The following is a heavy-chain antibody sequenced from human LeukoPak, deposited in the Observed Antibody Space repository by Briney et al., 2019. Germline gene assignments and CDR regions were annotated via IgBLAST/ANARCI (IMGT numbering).Heavy chain of an antibody. J-gene: IGHJ4*02. V-gene: IGHV3-30*03. CDR2: ISCDGGNK. CDR1: GFTFSSYG. Sequence: PGGSLRLSCAASGFTFSSYGMHWVRQAPGKGLEWVAVISCDGGNKYFADSVKGRFTISRDNSKNTLFLQMNSLRAEDTAIYYCTIYNYGYNSWGQGTLVTVSS. D-gene: IGHD5-18*01. CDR3: TIYNYGYNS.